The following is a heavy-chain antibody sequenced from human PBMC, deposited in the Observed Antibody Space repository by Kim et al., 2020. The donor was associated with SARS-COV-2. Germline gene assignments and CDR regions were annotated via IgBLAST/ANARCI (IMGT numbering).Heavy chain of an antibody. CDR1: GYSFTSYW. V-gene: IGHV5-51*01. CDR2: IYPGDSDT. Sequence: GESLKISCKGSGYSFTSYWIGWVRQMPGKGLEWMGIIYPGDSDTRYSPSFQGQVTISADKSISTAYLQWSSLKASDTAMYYCARQPGGKYCNGGSCYSAPDYWGQGTLVTVSS. J-gene: IGHJ4*02. D-gene: IGHD2-15*01. CDR3: ARQPGGKYCNGGSCYSAPDY.